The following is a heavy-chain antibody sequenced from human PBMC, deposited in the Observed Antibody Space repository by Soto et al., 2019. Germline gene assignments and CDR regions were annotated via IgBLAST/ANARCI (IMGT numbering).Heavy chain of an antibody. V-gene: IGHV3-48*01. J-gene: IGHJ4*02. CDR2: ISSSSSTI. CDR1: GFTFSSYS. Sequence: EVQLVESGGGLVQPGGSLRLSCAASGFTFSSYSMNWVRQAPGKGLEWVSYISSSSSTIYYADSVKGRFTISRDNAKNSLYLQMNSLRAEDMGVYYCARVMGWGIAVAGCADYWGQGTLVTVSS. D-gene: IGHD6-19*01. CDR3: ARVMGWGIAVAGCADY.